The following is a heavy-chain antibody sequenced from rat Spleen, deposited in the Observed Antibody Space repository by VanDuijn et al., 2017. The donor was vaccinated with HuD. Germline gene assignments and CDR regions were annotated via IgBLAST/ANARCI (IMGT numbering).Heavy chain of an antibody. CDR2: INYDVSNT. CDR1: GFTFSNYD. V-gene: IGHV5-7*01. J-gene: IGHJ2*01. Sequence: EVQLVESGGGLVQPGRSMKLSCAASGFTFSNYDMAWVRQAPKKGLEWVATINYDVSNTNYRDSVKGRFTISRDNAKSTLYLQMDSLRSVDTATYYCASPVPFFDYWGQGVMVTVSS. CDR3: ASPVPFFDY.